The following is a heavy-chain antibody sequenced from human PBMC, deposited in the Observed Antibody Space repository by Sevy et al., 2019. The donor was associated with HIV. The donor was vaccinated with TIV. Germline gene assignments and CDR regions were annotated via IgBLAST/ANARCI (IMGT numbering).Heavy chain of an antibody. Sequence: GGSLRPSCAAPEFTVNSNYMPWFRQAPGKGLEGVSVILSDDTTYHADSVKDRFTISRDNFKNTLYLHMSSLRAEDTAVYYCARGKSGYGYALNYWGQGTLVTVSS. V-gene: IGHV3-66*01. CDR1: EFTVNSNY. D-gene: IGHD5-18*01. CDR3: ARGKSGYGYALNY. J-gene: IGHJ4*02. CDR2: ILSDDTT.